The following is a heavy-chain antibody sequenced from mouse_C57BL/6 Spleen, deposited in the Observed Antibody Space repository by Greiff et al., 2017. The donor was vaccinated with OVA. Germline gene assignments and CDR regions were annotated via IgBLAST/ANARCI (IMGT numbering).Heavy chain of an antibody. V-gene: IGHV1-63*01. J-gene: IGHJ2*01. CDR2: IYPGGGYT. CDR3: ARGGYYGSSPYFDY. Sequence: VQLQQSGAELVRPGTSVKMSCKASGYTFTNYWIGWAKQRPGHGLEWIGDIYPGGGYTNYNEKFKGKATLTADKSSSTAYMQFSSLTSEDSAIDYCARGGYYGSSPYFDYWGQGTTLTVSS. CDR1: GYTFTNYW. D-gene: IGHD1-1*01.